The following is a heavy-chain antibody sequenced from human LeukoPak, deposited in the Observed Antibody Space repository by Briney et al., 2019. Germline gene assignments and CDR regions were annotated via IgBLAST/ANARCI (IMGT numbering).Heavy chain of an antibody. J-gene: IGHJ4*02. Sequence: GGSLRLSCAASGFIFTDYWMYWVRQAPGRGLAWVANIKEDGSEKNYVDSVKGRFTISRDNSKNTLYLQMNSLRAEDTAVYYCAKCEYFDKYYFDYWGQGTLVTVSS. V-gene: IGHV3-7*03. CDR2: IKEDGSEK. CDR3: AKCEYFDKYYFDY. CDR1: GFIFTDYW. D-gene: IGHD3-22*01.